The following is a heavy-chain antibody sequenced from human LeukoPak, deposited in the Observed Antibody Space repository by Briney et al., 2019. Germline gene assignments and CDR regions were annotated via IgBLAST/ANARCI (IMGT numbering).Heavy chain of an antibody. D-gene: IGHD4-17*01. Sequence: GGSLRLSCAASGFAFSSHWMHWVSQAPGKGLVWVSRIKTDGSRTTYADSVKGRFTISRDNAKNTLYLQMNSLRAEDTAVYYCVREDYNDSGWYFDLWGRGTLVTVSS. CDR2: IKTDGSRT. CDR1: GFAFSSHW. J-gene: IGHJ2*01. CDR3: VREDYNDSGWYFDL. V-gene: IGHV3-74*01.